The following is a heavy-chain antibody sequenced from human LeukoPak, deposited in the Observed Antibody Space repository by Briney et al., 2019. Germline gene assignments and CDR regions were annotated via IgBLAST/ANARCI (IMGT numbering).Heavy chain of an antibody. D-gene: IGHD3-10*01. J-gene: IGHJ4*02. CDR3: AKAQLGLRFGELVRGEYFDY. V-gene: IGHV3-23*01. Sequence: PGGSLRLSCAASGFTFSSYAMSWVRQAPGKGLEWVSAISGSGGSTYYADSVKGRFTISRDNSKNTLYLQMNSLRAEDTALYYCAKAQLGLRFGELVRGEYFDYWGQGTLVTVSS. CDR2: ISGSGGST. CDR1: GFTFSSYA.